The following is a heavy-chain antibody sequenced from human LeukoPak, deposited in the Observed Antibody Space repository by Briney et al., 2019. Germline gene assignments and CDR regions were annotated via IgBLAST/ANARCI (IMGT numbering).Heavy chain of an antibody. V-gene: IGHV4-39*07. Sequence: SETLSLTCTVSGGSISSSSYYWGWIRQPPGKGLEWIGSIYYSGSTYYNPSLKSRVTISVDTSKNQFSLKLSSVTAADTAVYYCAREKRGDTYYDFWSGYYIGGYFDYWGQGTLVTVSS. CDR1: GGSISSSSYY. CDR2: IYYSGST. CDR3: AREKRGDTYYDFWSGYYIGGYFDY. J-gene: IGHJ4*02. D-gene: IGHD3-3*01.